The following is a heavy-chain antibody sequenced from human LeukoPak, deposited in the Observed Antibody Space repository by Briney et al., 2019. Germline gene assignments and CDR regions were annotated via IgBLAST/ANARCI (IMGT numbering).Heavy chain of an antibody. CDR2: ISRGGNSI. V-gene: IGHV3-11*01. CDR3: ARDQYLDY. CDR1: GFTFTDYY. Sequence: AGGSLRLSCAASGFTFTDYYMNWIRQAPGKGLEWVSSISRGGNSIYYADSVKGRFTISRDNTKNSLHLQMNSLRAEDTAVYYCARDQYLDYRGQGTLVTVSS. J-gene: IGHJ4*02.